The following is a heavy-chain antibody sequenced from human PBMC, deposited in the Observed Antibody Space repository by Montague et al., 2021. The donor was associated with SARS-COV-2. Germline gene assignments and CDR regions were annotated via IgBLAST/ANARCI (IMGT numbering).Heavy chain of an antibody. V-gene: IGHV4-4*07. J-gene: IGHJ4*02. CDR1: GDSISSFY. Sequence: SETLSLTCTVSGDSISSFYWNWIRQHAGKGLEWIGRIYASGGTNYNPSLKSRVTMSVDTSKNQFSLKLNAVTAADTAVYYCGGGVVAATPVVDYWGRGTLVTVSS. CDR3: GGGVVAATPVVDY. D-gene: IGHD2-15*01. CDR2: IYASGGT.